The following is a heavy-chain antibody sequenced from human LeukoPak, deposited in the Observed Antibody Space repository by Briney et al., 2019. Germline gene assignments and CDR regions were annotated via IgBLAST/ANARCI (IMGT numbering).Heavy chain of an antibody. D-gene: IGHD5-24*01. CDR2: IYYTGT. Sequence: SETLSLTCTVSGGSVSDYYWSWIRQSPGKGLEWIGYIYYTGTSYNPSLKSRVTISVDTSKNQFSLKLSSVTAADTAVYYCARDGYNDNWFDPWGQGTLVTVSS. CDR1: GGSVSDYY. J-gene: IGHJ5*02. V-gene: IGHV4-59*02. CDR3: ARDGYNDNWFDP.